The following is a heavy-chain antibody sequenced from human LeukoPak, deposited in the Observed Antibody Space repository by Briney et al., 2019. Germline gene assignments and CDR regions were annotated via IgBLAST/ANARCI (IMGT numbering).Heavy chain of an antibody. Sequence: LETLSLTCTVSGDSISTYYWSWIRQPPGKGLEWIGYVFHSGSTNYNPSLKSRDTISVDTSKNQFSLILTSVTAADTAVYYCARAGNGYYPFDYWGQGTLVTVSS. CDR1: GDSISTYY. V-gene: IGHV4-59*01. CDR3: ARAGNGYYPFDY. J-gene: IGHJ4*02. CDR2: VFHSGST. D-gene: IGHD3-22*01.